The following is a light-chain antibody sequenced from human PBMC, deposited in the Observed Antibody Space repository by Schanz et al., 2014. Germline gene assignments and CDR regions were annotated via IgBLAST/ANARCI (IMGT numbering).Light chain of an antibody. Sequence: QSALTQPPSASGSPGQSVTISCTGTSSDVGGYKYVSWYQQHPGKAPKLIIYEVSTRPSGVPDRFSGSKSGNTASLTISGLQAEDEADYYCSSYTTTTWRVFGGGTKLTVL. CDR2: EVS. CDR1: SSDVGGYKY. V-gene: IGLV2-8*01. CDR3: SSYTTTTWRV. J-gene: IGLJ3*02.